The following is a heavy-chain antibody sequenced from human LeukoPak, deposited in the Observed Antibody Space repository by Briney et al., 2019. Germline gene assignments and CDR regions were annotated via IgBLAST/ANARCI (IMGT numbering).Heavy chain of an antibody. CDR1: GFTFSSYG. CDR2: ISSSGSTI. V-gene: IGHV3-48*04. Sequence: GGTMRLSCAASGFTFSSYGMNWVRQAPGKGLEWVSYISSSGSTIYYADSVKGRFTISRDNAKNSLYLQMNSLRAEDTAVYYCAELGITMIGGVWGKGTTVTISS. D-gene: IGHD3-10*02. CDR3: AELGITMIGGV. J-gene: IGHJ6*04.